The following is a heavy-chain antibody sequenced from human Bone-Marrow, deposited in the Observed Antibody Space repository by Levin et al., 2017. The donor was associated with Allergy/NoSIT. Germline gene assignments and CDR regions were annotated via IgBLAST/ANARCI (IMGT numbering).Heavy chain of an antibody. Sequence: GGSLRLSCAASGFTFSSYAMHWVRQAPGKGLEWVAVISYDGSNKYYADSVKGRFTISRDNSKNTLYLQMNSLRAEDTAVYYCAREGGYKWDNSYYFDYWGQGTLVTVAS. CDR1: GFTFSSYA. CDR3: AREGGYKWDNSYYFDY. CDR2: ISYDGSNK. V-gene: IGHV3-30-3*01. D-gene: IGHD5-24*01. J-gene: IGHJ4*02.